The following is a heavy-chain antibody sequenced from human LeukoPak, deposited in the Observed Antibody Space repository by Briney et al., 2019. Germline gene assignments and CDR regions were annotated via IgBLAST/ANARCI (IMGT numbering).Heavy chain of an antibody. CDR2: IYHSVST. Sequence: SETLSLTCTVSGGSISSYYWSWIRQPPGKGLEWIGYIYHSVSTNYNPSLQSRVTMSVDTSKNQFSLNLNSVTAADTAVYYCARGGAARLHFQNWGQGTLVTVSS. D-gene: IGHD6-6*01. CDR3: ARGGAARLHFQN. J-gene: IGHJ1*01. V-gene: IGHV4-59*01. CDR1: GGSISSYY.